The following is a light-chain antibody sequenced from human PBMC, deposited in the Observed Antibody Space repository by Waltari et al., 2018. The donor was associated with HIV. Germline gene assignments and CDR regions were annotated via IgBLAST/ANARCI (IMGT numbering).Light chain of an antibody. CDR2: QVA. J-gene: IGKJ2*01. CDR1: QSLVYSDGNTY. Sequence: DVVMTQSPLSPPVPLGPPASISCRSSQSLVYSDGNTYLNWFHQRPGQSPRRLIYQVANRDSGVPDRFSGSGPGTDFTLKISRVEAEDVGLYYCMQGTHWPYTFGQGTKLEIK. CDR3: MQGTHWPYT. V-gene: IGKV2-30*01.